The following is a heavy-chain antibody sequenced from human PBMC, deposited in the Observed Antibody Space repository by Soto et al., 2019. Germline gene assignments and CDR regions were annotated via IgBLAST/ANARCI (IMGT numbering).Heavy chain of an antibody. CDR1: GFSFSTYG. V-gene: IGHV3-23*01. D-gene: IGHD5-12*01. CDR3: AKGNGYGDH. J-gene: IGHJ4*02. CDR2: VSGGSGTT. Sequence: EVQLLESGGGLVQPGGSLRLSCAVSGFSFSTYGVTWVRQAPGKGLEWVSGVSGGSGTTHYADSVKGRFTITGDTSKNTVYLQMNSLGVEDTAGYYGAKGNGYGDHWGQGTLVTVSS.